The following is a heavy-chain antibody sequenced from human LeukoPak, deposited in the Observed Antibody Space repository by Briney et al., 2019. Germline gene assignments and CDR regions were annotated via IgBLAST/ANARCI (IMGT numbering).Heavy chain of an antibody. D-gene: IGHD6-13*01. CDR2: IYYSGST. V-gene: IGHV4-39*07. J-gene: IGHJ4*02. CDR3: ARGSGSSWLLDY. Sequence: SETLSLTCTVSGGSISSSSYYWGWIRQPPGKGLEWIGSIYYSGSTNYNPSLKSRVTISVDTSKNQFSLKLSSVTAADTAVYYCARGSGSSWLLDYWGQGTLVTVSS. CDR1: GGSISSSSYY.